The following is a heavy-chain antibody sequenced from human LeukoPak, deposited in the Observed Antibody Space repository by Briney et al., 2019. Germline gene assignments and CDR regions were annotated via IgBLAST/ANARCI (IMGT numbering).Heavy chain of an antibody. J-gene: IGHJ3*02. D-gene: IGHD3-22*01. CDR3: ARALHSYRGYYDSSGYPEAFDI. CDR2: INPNSGGT. V-gene: IGHV1-2*04. Sequence: GASVKVSCKASGYTFTGYYMHWVRQAPGQGLEWMGWINPNSGGTNYAQKLQGWVTMTRDTSISTAYTELSRLRSDDTAVYYCARALHSYRGYYDSSGYPEAFDIWGQGTMVTVSS. CDR1: GYTFTGYY.